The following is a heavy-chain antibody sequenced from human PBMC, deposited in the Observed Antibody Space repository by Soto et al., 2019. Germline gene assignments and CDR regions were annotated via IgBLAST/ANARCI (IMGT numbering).Heavy chain of an antibody. Sequence: QVKLQQSGPGLVKPSQTLSLTCAISGDSVSSNSAAWNWIRQSPSRGFEWLGRTYYRSKWYNEYAVSVKGRISINSDTSKNHVSLQLNSVTPEDTAVYYCARTGGATDSWGQGTLVTVSS. CDR1: GDSVSSNSAA. J-gene: IGHJ4*02. CDR2: TYYRSKWYN. CDR3: ARTGGATDS. D-gene: IGHD3-16*01. V-gene: IGHV6-1*01.